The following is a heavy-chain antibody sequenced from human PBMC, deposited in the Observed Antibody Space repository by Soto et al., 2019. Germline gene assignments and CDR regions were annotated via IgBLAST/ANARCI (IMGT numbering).Heavy chain of an antibody. J-gene: IGHJ5*02. CDR2: IYYSGST. D-gene: IGHD6-13*01. V-gene: IGHV4-59*01. CDR3: ARVPPGIAAAGWFDP. CDR1: GGSISSYY. Sequence: KSSETLSLTCTVSGGSISSYYWSWIRQPPGKGLEWIGYIYYSGSTNYNPSLKSRVTISVDTSKNQFSLKLSSVTAADTAVYYCARVPPGIAAAGWFDPWGQGTLVTVSS.